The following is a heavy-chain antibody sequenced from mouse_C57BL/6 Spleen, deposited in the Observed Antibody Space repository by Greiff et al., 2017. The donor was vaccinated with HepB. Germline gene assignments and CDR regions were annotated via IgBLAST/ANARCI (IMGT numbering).Heavy chain of an antibody. CDR3: ARGVYGYDESYWYFDV. Sequence: DVQLQESGPGMVKPSQSLSLTCTVTGYSITSGYDWHWIRHFPGNKLEWMGYISYSGSTNYNPSLKSRISITHDTSKNHFFLKLNSVTTEDTATYYCARGVYGYDESYWYFDVWGTGTTVTVSS. V-gene: IGHV3-1*01. D-gene: IGHD2-2*01. J-gene: IGHJ1*03. CDR2: ISYSGST. CDR1: GYSITSGYD.